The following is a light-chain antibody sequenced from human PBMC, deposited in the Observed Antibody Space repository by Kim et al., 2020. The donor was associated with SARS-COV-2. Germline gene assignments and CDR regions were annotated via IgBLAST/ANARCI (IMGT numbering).Light chain of an antibody. CDR2: DAS. V-gene: IGKV3-11*01. CDR3: QQRSLWPPT. J-gene: IGKJ2*01. CDR1: QSVTNY. Sequence: DIVLTQSPATMSLSLGDRATLSCRASQSVTNYLMWYQQKPDQPPRLLIYDASERAAGIPARFSGSGSGTSFTLTISNLEPEDFAVYYCQQRSLWPPTFGQGTKLEI.